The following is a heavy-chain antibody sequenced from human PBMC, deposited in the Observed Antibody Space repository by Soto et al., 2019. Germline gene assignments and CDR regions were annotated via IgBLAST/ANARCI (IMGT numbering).Heavy chain of an antibody. D-gene: IGHD6-19*01. CDR3: AKGGQWLVRTAGFDP. V-gene: IGHV3-30*18. CDR1: GFTFSSYG. Sequence: QVQLVESGGGVVQPGRSLRLSCAASGFTFSSYGMHWVRQAPGKGLEWVAVISYDGSNKYYVDSVKGRFTISRDNSKNTLYLQMNSVRAEDTAVYYCAKGGQWLVRTAGFDPWGQGTLVTVSS. J-gene: IGHJ5*02. CDR2: ISYDGSNK.